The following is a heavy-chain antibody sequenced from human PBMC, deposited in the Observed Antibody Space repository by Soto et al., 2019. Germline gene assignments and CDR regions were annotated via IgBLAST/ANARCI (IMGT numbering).Heavy chain of an antibody. J-gene: IGHJ4*02. D-gene: IGHD1-26*01. CDR2: IYYSGST. CDR3: ASLYHLRGSYYGDHATAY. Sequence: QLQLQESGPGLVKPSETLSLTCTVSGGSISSSSYYWGWIRQPPGKGLEWIGSIYYSGSTYYNPSLKSRVPISVDTSNNQFSLKLSSVPAADTAVYYCASLYHLRGSYYGDHATAYWGQGTLVTVSS. CDR1: GGSISSSSYY. V-gene: IGHV4-39*01.